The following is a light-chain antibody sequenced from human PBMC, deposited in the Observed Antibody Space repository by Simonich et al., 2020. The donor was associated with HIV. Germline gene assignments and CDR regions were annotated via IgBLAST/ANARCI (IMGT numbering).Light chain of an antibody. CDR3: QQYNNYTWT. Sequence: AIQLTQSPSSLSASVGDRVTITCRASQGICSDLAWYQQKPGKPPKLLIYDASSLESGVPSRFSGSGSGTDFTLTISSLQPEDFATYYCQQYNNYTWTFGQGTKVEIK. CDR2: DAS. J-gene: IGKJ1*01. V-gene: IGKV1D-13*01. CDR1: QGICSD.